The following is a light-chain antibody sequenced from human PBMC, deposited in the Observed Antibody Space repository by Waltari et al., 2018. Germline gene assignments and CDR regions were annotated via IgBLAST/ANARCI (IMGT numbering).Light chain of an antibody. V-gene: IGKV2-28*01. Sequence: DIVMTQSPLSLPVTPGEPASISCRSSQILLHSNGYNYLDWYLQKPGQSPQLLIYLGSNRASGVPDRFSGSGSGTDFTLKISRVEAEDVGVYYCMQALQTPLTFGGGTKVEIK. CDR3: MQALQTPLT. CDR2: LGS. J-gene: IGKJ4*01. CDR1: QILLHSNGYNY.